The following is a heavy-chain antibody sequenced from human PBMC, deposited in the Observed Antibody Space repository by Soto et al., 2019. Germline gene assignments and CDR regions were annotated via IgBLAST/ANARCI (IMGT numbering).Heavy chain of an antibody. V-gene: IGHV4-34*01. Sequence: PSETLSRTFAVYGGSFRCYYWRWIRQPPGQGLEVVGESNPSGSTNYNPSLKSRVTISVETSKNQFSLQLSAVTAADTAVYYCARELRFLEWLNPYGMDVWGQGTTVTVSS. CDR3: ARELRFLEWLNPYGMDV. J-gene: IGHJ6*02. CDR2: SNPSGST. CDR1: GGSFRCYY. D-gene: IGHD3-3*01.